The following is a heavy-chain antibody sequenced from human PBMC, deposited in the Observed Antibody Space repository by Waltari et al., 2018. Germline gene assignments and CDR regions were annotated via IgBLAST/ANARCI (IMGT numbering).Heavy chain of an antibody. V-gene: IGHV3-48*01. CDR1: GFSFSNSI. CDR3: ARVASGGYSLYYYYYMDV. CDR2: MSSSGSK. Sequence: EVQLVESGGGLVQPGESLRLSCAASGFSFSNSIMNGFRQAPGKGLGWVAYMSSSGSKFYAGSVKGRFTISRDNAKNSLYLQLNSLRAEETAVYYCARVASGGYSLYYYYYMDVWGKGTTVTVSS. J-gene: IGHJ6*03. D-gene: IGHD2-21*02.